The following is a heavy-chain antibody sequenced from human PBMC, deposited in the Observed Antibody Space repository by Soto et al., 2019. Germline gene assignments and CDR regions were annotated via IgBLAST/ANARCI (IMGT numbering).Heavy chain of an antibody. CDR1: GYTFTSYG. D-gene: IGHD3-22*01. CDR3: ARDGGYYDSSGYYVSDP. Sequence: ASVKVSCKASGYTFTSYGISWVRQAPGQGLEWMGWISAYNGNTNYAQKLQGRVTMTTDTSTSTAYMELRSLRSDDTAVYYCARDGGYYDSSGYYVSDPWGQGTLVTVSS. CDR2: ISAYNGNT. V-gene: IGHV1-18*01. J-gene: IGHJ5*02.